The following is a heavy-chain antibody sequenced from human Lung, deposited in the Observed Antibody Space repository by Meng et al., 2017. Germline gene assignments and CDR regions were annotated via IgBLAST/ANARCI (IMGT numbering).Heavy chain of an antibody. J-gene: IGHJ4*02. D-gene: IGHD6-6*01. CDR2: MNPNSGDT. Sequence: QVQLVQSGAEVKRPGASVRVSCKASGYTFTDYYMQWVRQAPGQGLEWMGCMNPNSGDTKYAQKFQGRVTMTGYTSISTAYMELSRLTSDDTAVYYCAREGGSSSHFDYWGQGTLVTVSS. CDR1: GYTFTDYY. V-gene: IGHV1-2*02. CDR3: AREGGSSSHFDY.